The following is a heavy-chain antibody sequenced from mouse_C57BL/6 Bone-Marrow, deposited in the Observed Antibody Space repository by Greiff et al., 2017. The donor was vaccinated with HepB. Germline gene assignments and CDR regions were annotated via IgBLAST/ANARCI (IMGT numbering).Heavy chain of an antibody. CDR3: ALLYFDY. Sequence: VQLQQPGAELVMPGASVKLSCKASGYTFTSYWMHWVKQRPGQGLEWIGEVDPSDSYTNYNQKFKGKSTLTVDKSSSTAYMQLSSLRSEDSAVYYCALLYFDYWGQGTTLTVSS. V-gene: IGHV1-69*01. J-gene: IGHJ2*01. CDR1: GYTFTSYW. CDR2: VDPSDSYT. D-gene: IGHD1-1*01.